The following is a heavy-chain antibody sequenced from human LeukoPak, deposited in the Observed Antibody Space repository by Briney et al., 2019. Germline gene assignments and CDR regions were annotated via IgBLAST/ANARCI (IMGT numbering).Heavy chain of an antibody. CDR2: INHSGST. D-gene: IGHD2-2*03. V-gene: IGHV4-34*01. Sequence: SETLSLTCAVYGGFFSGYYWSWIRQPPGKGLEWIGEINHSGSTNYNPSLKSRVTISVDTSKNQFSLKLSSVTAADTAVYYCARVGYCSSTSCRSYNWFDPWGQGTLVTVSS. J-gene: IGHJ5*02. CDR1: GGFFSGYY. CDR3: ARVGYCSSTSCRSYNWFDP.